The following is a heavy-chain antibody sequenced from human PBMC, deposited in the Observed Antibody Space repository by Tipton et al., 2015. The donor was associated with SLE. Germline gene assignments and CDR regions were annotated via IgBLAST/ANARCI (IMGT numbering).Heavy chain of an antibody. CDR1: GGSINSYY. V-gene: IGHV4-59*01. CDR3: ARGAVLIQDNSWFDP. CDR2: IYYSGST. D-gene: IGHD2-21*01. J-gene: IGHJ5*02. Sequence: TLSLTCTVSGGSINSYYWSWIRQPPGKGLEWIGYIYYSGSTNYNPSLKSRVTISVDTSKNQFSLKLSSVTAADTAVYYCARGAVLIQDNSWFDPWGQGTLVTVSS.